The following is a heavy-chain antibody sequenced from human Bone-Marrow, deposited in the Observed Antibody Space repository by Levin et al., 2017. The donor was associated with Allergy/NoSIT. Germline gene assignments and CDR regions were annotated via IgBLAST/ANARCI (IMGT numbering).Heavy chain of an antibody. J-gene: IGHJ4*02. V-gene: IGHV3-33*01. CDR1: GFTFSSYG. Sequence: PGESLKISCAASGFTFSSYGMHWVRQAPGKGLDWVAVIWPDGGTKYYADSVKGRFTISRDNSKNTLYLQMNSLRAEDTALFYCARHNTAYDWDFWGQGTLVTVSS. CDR2: IWPDGGTK. D-gene: IGHD5-18*01. CDR3: ARHNTAYDWDF.